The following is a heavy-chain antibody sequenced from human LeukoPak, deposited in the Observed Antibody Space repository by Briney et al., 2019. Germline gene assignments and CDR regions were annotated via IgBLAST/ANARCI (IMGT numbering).Heavy chain of an antibody. Sequence: PGGSLRLSCSASGFTFSAYAMYWVRQAPGKGLEYVSGISNNGGSSFYADSVKGRFTISRDNSKNTLYLQMSSLRPEDTAVYYCVRDYYSMGVWGQGTTVTVSS. CDR3: VRDYYSMGV. CDR2: ISNNGGSS. CDR1: GFTFSAYA. V-gene: IGHV3-64D*09. J-gene: IGHJ6*02.